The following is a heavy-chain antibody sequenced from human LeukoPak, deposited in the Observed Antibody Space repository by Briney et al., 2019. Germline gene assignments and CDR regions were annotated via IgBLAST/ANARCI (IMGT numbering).Heavy chain of an antibody. CDR2: ISAYNGNT. D-gene: IGHD3-10*01. V-gene: IGHV1-18*01. CDR1: GYTYTSYG. Sequence: ASVKVSCKASGYTYTSYGISWVRQAPGQGLEWMGWISAYNGNTNYAQKLQGRVTMTTDTSTSTAYMELRSLRSDDTAVYYCARERALWFGELRTDYWGQGTLVTVSS. J-gene: IGHJ4*02. CDR3: ARERALWFGELRTDY.